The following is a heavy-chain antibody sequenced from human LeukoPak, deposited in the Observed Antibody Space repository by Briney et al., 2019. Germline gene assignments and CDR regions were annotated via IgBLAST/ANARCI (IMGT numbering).Heavy chain of an antibody. CDR2: IYYSGST. CDR1: GGSISSYY. Sequence: PSETLSLTCTVSGGSISSYYWSWIRQPPGKGPEWIGYIYYSGSTNYNPSLKSRVTISVDTSKNQFSLKLSSVTAADTAVYYCAGYCSGGSCTYWYFDLWGRGTLVTVSS. J-gene: IGHJ2*01. V-gene: IGHV4-59*08. CDR3: AGYCSGGSCTYWYFDL. D-gene: IGHD2-15*01.